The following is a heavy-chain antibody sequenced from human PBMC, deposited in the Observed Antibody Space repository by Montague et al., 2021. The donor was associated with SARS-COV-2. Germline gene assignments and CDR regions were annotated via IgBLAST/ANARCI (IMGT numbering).Heavy chain of an antibody. Sequence: SGTLSLTCTVSGGSISSPDYYWGWIRQSPGKGLEWIGSISYAGRTYYNPSLRSRVSFSMDTSKNHFSLSLNSVTAADTAVYFCARQLPPYCSTNKCYPYYFDVWGQGALVTVSS. CDR3: ARQLPPYCSTNKCYPYYFDV. V-gene: IGHV4-39*01. CDR1: GGSISSPDYY. J-gene: IGHJ4*02. D-gene: IGHD2-2*01. CDR2: ISYAGRT.